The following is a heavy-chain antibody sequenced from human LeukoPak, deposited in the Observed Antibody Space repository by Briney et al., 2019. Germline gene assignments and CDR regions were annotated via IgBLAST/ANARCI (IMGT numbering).Heavy chain of an antibody. Sequence: PRGSLRLSCAASGFTFSSYSMNWVRQAPGKGLEWVSYISSSSSTIYYADSVKGRFTISRDNAKNSLYLQMNSLRAEDTAVYYCARHYYGSGSYEDYWGQGALVTVSS. CDR3: ARHYYGSGSYEDY. J-gene: IGHJ4*02. D-gene: IGHD3-10*01. CDR1: GFTFSSYS. CDR2: ISSSSSTI. V-gene: IGHV3-48*01.